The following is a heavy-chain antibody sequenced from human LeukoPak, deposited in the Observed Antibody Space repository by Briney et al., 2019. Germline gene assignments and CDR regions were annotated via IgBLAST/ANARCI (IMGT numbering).Heavy chain of an antibody. CDR3: AKGSLGSGSQYGSYHDY. V-gene: IGHV3-7*01. Sequence: GGSLRLSCVASGLTFSSDWMTWVRQVPGRGLEWVANIHHDGSEKNYVDSVKGRFTISRDNSKNTLYLQMNSLRPEDTAVYYCAKGSLGSGSQYGSYHDYWGQGTLVTVSS. J-gene: IGHJ4*02. D-gene: IGHD1-26*01. CDR2: IHHDGSEK. CDR1: GLTFSSDW.